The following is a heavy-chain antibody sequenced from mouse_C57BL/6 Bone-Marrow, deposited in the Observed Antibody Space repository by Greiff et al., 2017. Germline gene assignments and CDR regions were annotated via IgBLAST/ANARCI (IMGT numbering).Heavy chain of an antibody. Sequence: LQLKESGAELVRPGASVKLSCTASGFNIKDYYMHWVKQRPEQGLEWIGRIDPEDGDTEYAPNCQGKATMTADTSANTAYLQLSSLTSEDTAVYYCTTTPGGDYWGQGTTLTVSS. CDR2: IDPEDGDT. CDR3: TTTPGGDY. V-gene: IGHV14-1*01. CDR1: GFNIKDYY. J-gene: IGHJ2*01.